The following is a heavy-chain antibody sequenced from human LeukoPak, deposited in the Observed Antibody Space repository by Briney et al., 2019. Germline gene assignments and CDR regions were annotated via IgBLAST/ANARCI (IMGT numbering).Heavy chain of an antibody. Sequence: SQTLSLACDISGDTVSSNSAAWNWIRQSPSRGLEWLGRTYYRSKWYYDYAVSVKSRIAISPDTSKNQFSLQLNSVTADDTAVYYCARGFALDFWGQGTMVTVSS. CDR1: GDTVSSNSAA. J-gene: IGHJ3*01. CDR3: ARGFALDF. V-gene: IGHV6-1*01. CDR2: TYYRSKWYY.